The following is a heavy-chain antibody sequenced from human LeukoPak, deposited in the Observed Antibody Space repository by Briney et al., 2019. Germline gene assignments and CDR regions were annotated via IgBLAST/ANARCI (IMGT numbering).Heavy chain of an antibody. V-gene: IGHV3-21*01. J-gene: IGHJ6*04. CDR3: AELGITMIGGV. D-gene: IGHD3-10*02. CDR2: ISTSSSYI. CDR1: GFTFSRNS. Sequence: GGSLRLFCAASGFTFSRNSMNWVRQAPGKGLECFSSISTSSSYIYYADSVKGRFTISRDNAKNSLYLQMNSLRAEDTAVYYCAELGITMIGGVWGKGTTVTISS.